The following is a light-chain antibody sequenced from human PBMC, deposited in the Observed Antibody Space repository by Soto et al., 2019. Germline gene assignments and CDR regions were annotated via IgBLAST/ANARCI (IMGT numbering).Light chain of an antibody. CDR1: QSVRSN. Sequence: EILMTQSPATLSVSPGERATLSCSASQSVRSNLAWYQQKPGQAPRLPLYGASTRATGIPARFSGSGSGTECTLTISSLQSEYFAVYYCQQYNNWPPWTFGQGTKVEIK. J-gene: IGKJ1*01. CDR2: GAS. CDR3: QQYNNWPPWT. V-gene: IGKV3-15*01.